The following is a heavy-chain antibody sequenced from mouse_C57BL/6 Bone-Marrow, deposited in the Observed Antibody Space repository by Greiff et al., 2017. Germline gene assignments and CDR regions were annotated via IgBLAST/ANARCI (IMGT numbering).Heavy chain of an antibody. CDR2: ISDGGSYT. CDR1: GFTFSSYA. CDR3: ARERFGWYFDV. V-gene: IGHV5-4*01. J-gene: IGHJ1*03. Sequence: EVKLLESGGGLVKPGGSLKLSCAASGFTFSSYAMSWVRQTPEKRLEWVATISDGGSYTYYPDTVKGRFTISRDNAKNNPYLQMSHLKSEDTAMYYCARERFGWYFDVWGTGTTVTVSS.